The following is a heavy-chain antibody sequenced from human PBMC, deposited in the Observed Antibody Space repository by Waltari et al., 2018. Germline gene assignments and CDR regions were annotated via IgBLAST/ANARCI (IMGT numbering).Heavy chain of an antibody. CDR1: GFTFSIYP. CDR3: ARMAQI. J-gene: IGHJ4*02. V-gene: IGHV3-21*01. Sequence: DVQLVESGGGLVKPGGALRCAWATFGFTFSIYPMNWVRQAPGKGLEWLSSISTNSNYIYYADSVKGRFTTSRDNAKNSLYLQMNSLRADDTAVYYCARMAQIWGQGTLVTVSS. CDR2: ISTNSNYI.